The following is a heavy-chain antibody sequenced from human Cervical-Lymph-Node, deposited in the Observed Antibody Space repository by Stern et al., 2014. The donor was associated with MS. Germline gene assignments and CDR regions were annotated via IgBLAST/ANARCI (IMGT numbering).Heavy chain of an antibody. CDR1: GYTFTDYG. J-gene: IGHJ4*02. Sequence: VQLVQSGAELKKPGASVKVSCKASGYTFTDYGIHWGRQAPAQGLEWMGWISAYNGNTNYAQKLQGRVTMTIDTSTDTAYMEMRSLTSDDTAVYYCARDDLGGAFDYWGQGALVTVSS. V-gene: IGHV1-18*01. CDR2: ISAYNGNT. CDR3: ARDDLGGAFDY.